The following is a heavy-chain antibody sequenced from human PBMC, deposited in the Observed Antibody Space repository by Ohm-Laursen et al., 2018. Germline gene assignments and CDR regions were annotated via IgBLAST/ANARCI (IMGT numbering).Heavy chain of an antibody. Sequence: TLSLTCSVSGGSISSGGYYWSWIRQHPGKGLEWIGHIYYSGSTHYNPSLKSRVTISVDTSKNQISLKLSSVTAADTAVYYCARGGYNYASRVDHWGQGTLVTVSS. CDR1: GGSISSGGYY. CDR2: IYYSGST. D-gene: IGHD3-16*01. J-gene: IGHJ4*02. V-gene: IGHV4-31*03. CDR3: ARGGYNYASRVDH.